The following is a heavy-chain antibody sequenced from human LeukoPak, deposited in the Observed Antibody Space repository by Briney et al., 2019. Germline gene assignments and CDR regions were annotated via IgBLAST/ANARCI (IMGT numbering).Heavy chain of an antibody. V-gene: IGHV4-34*01. Sequence: SETLSLTCAVYGGSFSGYYWSWIRQPPGKGLEWIGEINHSGSTNYNPSLKSRVTISVDTSKNQFSLKLSSVTAADTAVYYCASETGCSSTSCYLDYWGQGTLVSVSS. CDR2: INHSGST. CDR3: ASETGCSSTSCYLDY. CDR1: GGSFSGYY. J-gene: IGHJ4*02. D-gene: IGHD2-2*01.